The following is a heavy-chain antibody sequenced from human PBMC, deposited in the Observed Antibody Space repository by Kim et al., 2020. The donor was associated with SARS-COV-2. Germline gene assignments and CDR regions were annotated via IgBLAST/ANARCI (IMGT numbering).Heavy chain of an antibody. Sequence: GGSLRLSCAASGFTFSSYWMHWVRQAPGKGLVWVSRINSDGSSTSYADSVKGRFTISRDNAKNTLYLQMNSLRAEDTAVYYCARILKGHYCGGDCPPHDAFDIWGQGTMVTVSS. V-gene: IGHV3-74*01. CDR2: INSDGSST. D-gene: IGHD2-21*02. J-gene: IGHJ3*02. CDR1: GFTFSSYW. CDR3: ARILKGHYCGGDCPPHDAFDI.